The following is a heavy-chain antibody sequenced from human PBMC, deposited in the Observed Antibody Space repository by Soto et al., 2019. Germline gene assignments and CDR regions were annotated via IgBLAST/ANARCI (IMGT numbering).Heavy chain of an antibody. J-gene: IGHJ4*02. CDR2: IYHSGST. V-gene: IGHV4-30-2*01. CDR3: ARSTVVTAGFDY. Sequence: QLQLQESGSGLVKPSQTLSLTCAVSGGSISSGGYSWSWIRQPPGKGLEWIGYIYHSGSTYYNPSLKSRVTISVGRAKSQFSLQLSSVTAADTAVYYCARSTVVTAGFDYWGQGTLVTVSS. CDR1: GGSISSGGYS. D-gene: IGHD2-15*01.